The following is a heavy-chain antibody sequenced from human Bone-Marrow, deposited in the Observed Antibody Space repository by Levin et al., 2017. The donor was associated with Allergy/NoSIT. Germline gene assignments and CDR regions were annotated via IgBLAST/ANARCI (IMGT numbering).Heavy chain of an antibody. CDR1: GVSVSDSY. CDR2: ISYTGST. CDR3: ARDLIPVDFAFDI. D-gene: IGHD3-3*01. J-gene: IGHJ3*02. Sequence: PSQTLSLTCTVSGVSVSDSYWSWIRQAPGRGLEWIGYISYTGSTHFNPSLKSPAFISVDKTKNQLSLNLRFVTAADTAVYFCARDLIPVDFAFDIWGPGTLLTVSS. V-gene: IGHV4-59*02.